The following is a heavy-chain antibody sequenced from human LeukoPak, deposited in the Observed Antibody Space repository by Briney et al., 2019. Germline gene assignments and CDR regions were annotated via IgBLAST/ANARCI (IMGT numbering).Heavy chain of an antibody. CDR3: AKDSPVATY. V-gene: IGHV3-23*01. Sequence: GGSLRLSCAASGFSLSNYGMTWVRQAPGKGLEWVSAISGGATSTYYADSVKGRFTISRDNSKNTLYLEMNSLRADDTAVYYCAKDSPVATYWGQGTPVTVSS. CDR1: GFSLSNYG. D-gene: IGHD4-23*01. CDR2: ISGGATST. J-gene: IGHJ4*02.